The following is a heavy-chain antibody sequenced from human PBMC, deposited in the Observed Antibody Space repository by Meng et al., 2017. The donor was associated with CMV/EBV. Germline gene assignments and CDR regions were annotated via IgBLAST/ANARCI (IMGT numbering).Heavy chain of an antibody. D-gene: IGHD1-7*01. CDR1: GFTFSSYE. CDR2: ISSSGSTI. J-gene: IGHJ4*02. V-gene: IGHV3-48*03. CDR3: ARERNWNSGVEYYFDS. Sequence: GESLKISCAASGFTFSSYEMNWVRQAPGKGLEWVSYISSSGSTIYYADSVKGRFTISRDNAKNSLYLQMNSLRAEDTAVYYCARERNWNSGVEYYFDSWGQGILVTVSS.